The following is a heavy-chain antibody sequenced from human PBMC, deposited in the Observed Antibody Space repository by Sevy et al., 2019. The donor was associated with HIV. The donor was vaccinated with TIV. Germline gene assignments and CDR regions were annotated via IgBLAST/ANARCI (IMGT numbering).Heavy chain of an antibody. V-gene: IGHV3-74*01. J-gene: IGHJ6*02. CDR1: GFTFSDYW. D-gene: IGHD3-10*02. Sequence: GGSLRLSCAASGFTFSDYWMHWVRQVPGKGLVWVSRINSDGSDVIYADSVRGRFTMSRDNAKNTLFLQMKSLRAEDTAIYDCARGDICLHLLYYYYALDVWGQGTTVTVSS. CDR3: ARGDICLHLLYYYYALDV. CDR2: INSDGSDV.